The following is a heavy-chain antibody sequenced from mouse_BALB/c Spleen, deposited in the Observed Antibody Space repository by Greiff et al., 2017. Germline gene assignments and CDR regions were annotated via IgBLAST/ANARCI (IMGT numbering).Heavy chain of an antibody. CDR1: GDSITSGY. D-gene: IGHD1-1*01. CDR2: ISYSGST. Sequence: EVQLQQSGPSLVKPSQTLSLTCSVTGDSITSGYWNWIRKFPGNKLEYMGYISYSGSTYYNPSLKSRISITRDTSKNQYYLQLNSVTTEDTATYYCARRTTGLRGGAMDYWGQGTSVTVSS. V-gene: IGHV3-8*02. CDR3: ARRTTGLRGGAMDY. J-gene: IGHJ4*01.